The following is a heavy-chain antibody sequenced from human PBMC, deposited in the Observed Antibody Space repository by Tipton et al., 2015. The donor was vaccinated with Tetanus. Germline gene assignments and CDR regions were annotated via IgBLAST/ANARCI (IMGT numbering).Heavy chain of an antibody. Sequence: TLSLTCTVSGGSISSYYWSWIRQPPGKGLEWIGYIYYSGSTNYNPSLKSRVTISVDTSKNQFSLKLSSVTAADTAVYYCASLVGADWGDYWGQGTLVTVSS. V-gene: IGHV4-59*12. D-gene: IGHD1-26*01. CDR1: GGSISSYY. CDR2: IYYSGST. CDR3: ASLVGADWGDY. J-gene: IGHJ4*02.